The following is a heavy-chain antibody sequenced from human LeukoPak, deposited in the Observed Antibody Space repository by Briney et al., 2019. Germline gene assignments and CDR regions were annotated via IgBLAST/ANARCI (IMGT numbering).Heavy chain of an antibody. CDR2: INPSGGGT. CDR3: ARGQNKCLGH. J-gene: IGHJ4*02. Sequence: GASVKVSCKASGYTFTNYFMHWVRQAPGQGLEWMGVINPSGGGTTYAQRFQSRVTMTRDTSTSTVHMELSSLRSEDTAVYYCARGQNKCLGHWGQGTLVTVSS. V-gene: IGHV1-46*01. D-gene: IGHD2/OR15-2a*01. CDR1: GYTFTNYF.